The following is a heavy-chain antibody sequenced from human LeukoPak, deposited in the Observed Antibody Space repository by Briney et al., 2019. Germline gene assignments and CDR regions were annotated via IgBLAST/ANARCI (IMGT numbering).Heavy chain of an antibody. Sequence: SQTLSLTCTVSGGSISSGGYYWSWIRQPAGKGLEWIGRIYTSGSTNYNPSLKSRVTMSVDTSKNQFSLKLSSVTAADTAVYYCARDGAKYSSSPGYYYYYMDVWGKGTTVTVSS. CDR2: IYTSGST. CDR3: ARDGAKYSSSPGYYYYYMDV. V-gene: IGHV4-61*02. CDR1: GGSISSGGYY. J-gene: IGHJ6*03. D-gene: IGHD6-6*01.